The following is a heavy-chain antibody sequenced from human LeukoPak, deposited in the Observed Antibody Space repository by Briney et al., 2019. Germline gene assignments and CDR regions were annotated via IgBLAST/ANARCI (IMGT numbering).Heavy chain of an antibody. CDR1: GFTFISYT. D-gene: IGHD6-6*01. CDR3: VRKGAGSSASHFDY. V-gene: IGHV3-21*01. CDR2: ISGTTSYI. Sequence: PGGSLRLSCAASGFTFISYTMNWVRQAPGKGLEWVSSISGTTSYIHYADAVKGRFTISRDNAKNSLYLQMNSLRAEDTAVYYSVRKGAGSSASHFDYWGQGTLVTVSS. J-gene: IGHJ4*02.